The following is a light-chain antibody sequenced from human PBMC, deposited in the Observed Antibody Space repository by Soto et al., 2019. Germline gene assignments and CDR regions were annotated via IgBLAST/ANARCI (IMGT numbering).Light chain of an antibody. Sequence: QSVLTQPPSASGTPGQTVTISCSGRFSNIGSNFIYWYQQLPGTAPKLLIYRNNERPSGVPDRFSASKSGTSASLALSGLRSEDEADYHCAAWDDSLSGVVFGGGTKVTVL. CDR3: AAWDDSLSGVV. CDR1: FSNIGSNF. J-gene: IGLJ3*02. V-gene: IGLV1-47*01. CDR2: RNN.